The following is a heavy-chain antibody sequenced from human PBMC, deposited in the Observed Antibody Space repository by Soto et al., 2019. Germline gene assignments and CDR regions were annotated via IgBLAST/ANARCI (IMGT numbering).Heavy chain of an antibody. CDR2: ISAYNGNT. J-gene: IGHJ5*02. CDR1: GYTFTSYD. CDR3: ARVNRIAAAEFDP. D-gene: IGHD6-13*01. V-gene: IGHV1-18*01. Sequence: ASVKVSCKASGYTFTSYDINWVRQATGQGLEWMGWISAYNGNTNYAQKLQGRVTMTTDTSTSTAYMELRSLRSDDTAVYYCARVNRIAAAEFDPWGQGTLVTVSS.